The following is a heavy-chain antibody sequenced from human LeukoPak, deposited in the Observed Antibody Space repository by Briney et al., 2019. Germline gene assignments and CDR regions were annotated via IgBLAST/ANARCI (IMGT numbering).Heavy chain of an antibody. D-gene: IGHD6-13*01. V-gene: IGHV3-21*01. CDR3: ARGSAAGTFNYYYGMDV. J-gene: IGHJ6*02. CDR1: GFTFSSYS. Sequence: GGSLRLSCAASGFTFSSYSMNWVRQAPGKGLEWVSSISSSSSYIYYADSVKGRFTISRDNAKNSLYLQMNSLRAEDTAVYYCARGSAAGTFNYYYGMDVWGQGTTVTVSS. CDR2: ISSSSSYI.